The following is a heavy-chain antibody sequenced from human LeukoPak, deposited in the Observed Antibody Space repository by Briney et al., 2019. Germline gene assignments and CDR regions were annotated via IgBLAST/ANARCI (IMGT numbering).Heavy chain of an antibody. V-gene: IGHV1-69*13. D-gene: IGHD3-22*01. CDR2: IIPIFGTA. J-gene: IGHJ4*02. CDR1: GGTFSSYA. Sequence: VASVKVSCKASGGTFSSYAISWVRQAPGQGLEWMGGIIPIFGTANYAQKFQGRVTITADESTSTAYMELSSLRSEDTAVYYCARADYYDSSGYYYPFDYWGQGTLVTVSS. CDR3: ARADYYDSSGYYYPFDY.